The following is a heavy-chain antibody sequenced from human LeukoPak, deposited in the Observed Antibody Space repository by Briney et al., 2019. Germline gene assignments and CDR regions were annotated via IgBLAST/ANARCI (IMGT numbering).Heavy chain of an antibody. Sequence: GASVKVSCKASGYTFTGYYIHWVRQAPGQGLEWMGWINPNSGGTNYAQKFQGRVTMTRDTSISTAYMELRRLRSDDTAVYYCARGFCKGIAAAGTRCDAFDIWVQGTMVTVSS. CDR2: INPNSGGT. CDR3: ARGFCKGIAAAGTRCDAFDI. D-gene: IGHD6-13*01. V-gene: IGHV1-2*02. CDR1: GYTFTGYY. J-gene: IGHJ3*02.